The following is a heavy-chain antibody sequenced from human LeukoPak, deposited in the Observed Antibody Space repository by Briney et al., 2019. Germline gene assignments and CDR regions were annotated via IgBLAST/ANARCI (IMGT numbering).Heavy chain of an antibody. V-gene: IGHV3-23*01. D-gene: IGHD3-10*01. CDR1: GFTFSSYA. CDR2: ISGSGGST. CDR3: AKDAELVRGRYPQYYFDY. Sequence: GGSLRLSCAASGFTFSSYAMNWVRQAPGKGLEWVSAISGSGGSTYYADSVKGRFTISRDNSKNTLYLQMNSLRAEDTAVYYCAKDAELVRGRYPQYYFDYWGQGTLVTVSS. J-gene: IGHJ4*02.